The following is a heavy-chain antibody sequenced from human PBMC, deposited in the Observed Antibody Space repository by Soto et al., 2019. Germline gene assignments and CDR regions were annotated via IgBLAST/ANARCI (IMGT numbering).Heavy chain of an antibody. CDR3: ARCRLEYYYDSSGYYSYNWFEP. Sequence: QVQLVQSGAEVKKPGSSVKVSCKASGGTFSSYAISWVRQAPGQGLEWMGGIIPIFGTANYAQKFQGRVTITADESTSTAYMELSSLISEDTAVYYCARCRLEYYYDSSGYYSYNWFEPWGQGTLVTVSS. CDR2: IIPIFGTA. V-gene: IGHV1-69*01. D-gene: IGHD3-22*01. J-gene: IGHJ5*02. CDR1: GGTFSSYA.